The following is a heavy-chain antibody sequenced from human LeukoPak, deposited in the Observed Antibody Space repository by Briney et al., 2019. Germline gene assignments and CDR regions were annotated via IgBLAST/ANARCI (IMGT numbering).Heavy chain of an antibody. CDR1: GYTFTGYY. J-gene: IGHJ1*01. Sequence: VASVKVSCKASGYTFTGYYMHWVRQAPGQGLEWMGWINPNSGGTNYAQKFQGRVTMTRDTSISTAYMELSRLRSDDTAVYYCARPLGPGSYLEYFQHWCQGTLVTVSS. V-gene: IGHV1-2*02. D-gene: IGHD1-26*01. CDR3: ARPLGPGSYLEYFQH. CDR2: INPNSGGT.